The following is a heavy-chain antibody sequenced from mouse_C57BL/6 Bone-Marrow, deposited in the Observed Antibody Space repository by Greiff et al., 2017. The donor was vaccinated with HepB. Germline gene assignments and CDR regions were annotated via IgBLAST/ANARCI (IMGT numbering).Heavy chain of an antibody. D-gene: IGHD1-1*01. CDR3: AREGYGSSYAWFAY. V-gene: IGHV1-42*01. J-gene: IGHJ3*01. Sequence: VQLQQSGPELVKPGASVKISCKASFYSFTGYYMNWVKQSPEKSLEWIGDINPSTGGTTYNQKFKAKATLTVDKSSSTAYMQLSSLTSEDSAVYYCAREGYGSSYAWFAYWGQGTLVTVSA. CDR2: INPSTGGT. CDR1: FYSFTGYY.